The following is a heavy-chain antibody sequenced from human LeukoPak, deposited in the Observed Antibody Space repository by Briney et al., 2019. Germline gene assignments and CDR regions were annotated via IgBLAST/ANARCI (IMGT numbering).Heavy chain of an antibody. D-gene: IGHD4-23*01. CDR3: ARNGGNSDFDY. Sequence: SETLSLTCAVSGGSISSSSGNCWTWVRQPPGKGLEWIGEIYHSGSTNYNPSLKSRVTMLLDKSKNQFSPKLSSVTAADTAVYYCARNGGNSDFDYWGQGTLVTVSS. J-gene: IGHJ4*02. CDR1: GGSISSSSGNC. CDR2: IYHSGST. V-gene: IGHV4-4*02.